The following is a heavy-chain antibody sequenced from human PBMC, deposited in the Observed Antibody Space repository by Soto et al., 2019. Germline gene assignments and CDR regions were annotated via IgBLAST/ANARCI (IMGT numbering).Heavy chain of an antibody. CDR2: ISYDGSNK. D-gene: IGHD1-7*01. J-gene: IGHJ6*02. Sequence: HPGGSLRLSCAASGFTFSSYAMHWVRQAPGKGLEWVAVISYDGSNKYYADSVKGRFTISRDNSKNTLYLQMNSLRAEDTAVYYCARDPELELQGYYYGMDVWGQGTTVTVSS. V-gene: IGHV3-30-3*01. CDR3: ARDPELELQGYYYGMDV. CDR1: GFTFSSYA.